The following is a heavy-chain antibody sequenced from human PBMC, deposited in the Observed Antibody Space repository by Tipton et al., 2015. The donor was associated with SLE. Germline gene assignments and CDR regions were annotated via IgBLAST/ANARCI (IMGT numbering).Heavy chain of an antibody. V-gene: IGHV3-48*03. Sequence: SLRLSCAASGFTFSSYEMNWVRQAPGKGLGWISYISSSGRTIYYADSVRGRFTISRDNTKNSLYLQLNSLRGDDTALYYFARGSGAAGTGEYWGQGTLVTVSS. J-gene: IGHJ4*02. CDR3: ARGSGAAGTGEY. CDR2: ISSSGRTI. D-gene: IGHD6-13*01. CDR1: GFTFSSYE.